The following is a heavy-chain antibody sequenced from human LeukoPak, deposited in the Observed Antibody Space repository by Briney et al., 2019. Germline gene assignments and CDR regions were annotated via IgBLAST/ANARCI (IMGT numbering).Heavy chain of an antibody. CDR3: ARSIAAAGDREDRYYYYYYMDV. CDR1: GFTFSSYS. CDR2: ISSSSSYI. V-gene: IGHV3-21*01. D-gene: IGHD6-13*01. J-gene: IGHJ6*03. Sequence: GGSLRLSCAASGFTFSSYSMNWVRQAPGKGLEWVSSISSSSSYIYYADSVKGRFTISRDNAKNSLYLQMNSLRAEDTAVYYCARSIAAAGDREDRYYYYYYMDVWGKGTTVTVSS.